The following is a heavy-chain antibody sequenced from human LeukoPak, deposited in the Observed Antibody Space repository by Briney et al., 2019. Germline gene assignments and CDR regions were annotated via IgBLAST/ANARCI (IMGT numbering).Heavy chain of an antibody. J-gene: IGHJ5*02. Sequence: GGSLRLSCTMSGFSNDWMAWVRQAPEKGLEWVATINQDGSQKYYVDSMKGRFTISRDNARNSLYLQLTSLRADDTAVYYCARAQDQKTVAGTGIDPWGQGTLVTVSS. CDR2: INQDGSQK. CDR3: ARAQDQKTVAGTGIDP. CDR1: GFSNDW. V-gene: IGHV3-7*01. D-gene: IGHD6-19*01.